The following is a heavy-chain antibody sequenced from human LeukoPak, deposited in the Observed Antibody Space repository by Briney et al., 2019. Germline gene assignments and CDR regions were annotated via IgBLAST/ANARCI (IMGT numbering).Heavy chain of an antibody. D-gene: IGHD6-13*01. J-gene: IGHJ4*02. CDR1: GYSISSGYY. V-gene: IGHV4-38-2*02. CDR2: IYHSGST. Sequence: SETLSLTCAVSGYSISSGYYWGWIRQPPGKGLEWIGSIYHSGSTYYNPSLKSRVTISVDTSKNQFSLKLSSVNAADTAVYYCAREVNGSSWYGGGIDYWGQGTLVTVSS. CDR3: AREVNGSSWYGGGIDY.